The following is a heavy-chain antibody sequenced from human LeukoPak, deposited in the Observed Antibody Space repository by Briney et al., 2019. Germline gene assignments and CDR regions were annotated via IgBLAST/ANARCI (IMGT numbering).Heavy chain of an antibody. CDR1: GGSFSGYY. CDR3: ARHRIGDAFDI. J-gene: IGHJ3*02. Sequence: SETLSLTCAVYGGSFSGYYWSWIRQPPGKGLEWIGEINHSGSTYYNPSLKSRVTISVDTSKNQFSLKLSSVTAADTAVYYCARHRIGDAFDIWGQGTMVTVSS. V-gene: IGHV4-34*01. CDR2: INHSGST. D-gene: IGHD2-15*01.